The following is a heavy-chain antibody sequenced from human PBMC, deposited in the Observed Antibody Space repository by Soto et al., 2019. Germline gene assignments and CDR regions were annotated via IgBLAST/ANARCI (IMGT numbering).Heavy chain of an antibody. D-gene: IGHD1-26*01. CDR2: IKQDESEK. CDR1: GLTFTDYW. Sequence: GGSLRLSCVTYGLTFTDYWMSWVRQAPGKGLEWVANIKQDESEKNYLDSVKGRFTISRDNAKNSLYLQMNSLRAEDTAVYYCASDRFRGTYYLRGVTYFFEEWGQGAPVTV. V-gene: IGHV3-7*03. J-gene: IGHJ4*02. CDR3: ASDRFRGTYYLRGVTYFFEE.